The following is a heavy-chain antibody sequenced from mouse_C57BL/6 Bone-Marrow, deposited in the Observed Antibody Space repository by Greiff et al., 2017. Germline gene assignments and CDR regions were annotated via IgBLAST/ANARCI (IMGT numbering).Heavy chain of an antibody. CDR3: ARHKDQATYWFAY. J-gene: IGHJ3*01. V-gene: IGHV5-6*01. Sequence: EVMLVESGGDLVKPGGSLKLSCAASGFTFSSYGMSWVRQTPDKRLEWVATISSGGSYTYYPDSVKGRFTISRDNAKNTLYLQMSSLKSEDTAMYYCARHKDQATYWFAYWGQGTLVTVSA. CDR2: ISSGGSYT. D-gene: IGHD3-2*02. CDR1: GFTFSSYG.